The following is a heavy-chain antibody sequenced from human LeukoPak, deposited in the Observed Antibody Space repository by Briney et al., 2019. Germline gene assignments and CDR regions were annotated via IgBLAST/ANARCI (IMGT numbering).Heavy chain of an antibody. CDR3: ARGRRRQLIMVAFDI. CDR2: INPDSGGT. CDR1: GYTFTGYY. V-gene: IGHV1-2*02. Sequence: ASVKVSCKASGYTFTGYYIHWVRQAPGQGLEWMGWINPDSGGTNCAQKVQDRVTMTRDTSISTVYMELNRLRSDNTAVYYCARGRRRQLIMVAFDIWGQGTMVTVSS. D-gene: IGHD2-8*01. J-gene: IGHJ3*02.